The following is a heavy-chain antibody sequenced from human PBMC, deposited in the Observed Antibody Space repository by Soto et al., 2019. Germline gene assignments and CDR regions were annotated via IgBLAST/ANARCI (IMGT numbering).Heavy chain of an antibody. CDR2: MTYSGCST. J-gene: IGHJ4*02. CDR1: GFTFRSYG. Sequence: GGSLRLSCAASGFTFRSYGMNWVRQAPGKGLEWVSVMTYSGCSTYYADSVKGRFTISRDNSKNTLYLQMNSLRAEDTAVYYCAKDGIAVAGTSFDYWGQGTLVTVSS. V-gene: IGHV3-23*01. CDR3: AKDGIAVAGTSFDY. D-gene: IGHD6-19*01.